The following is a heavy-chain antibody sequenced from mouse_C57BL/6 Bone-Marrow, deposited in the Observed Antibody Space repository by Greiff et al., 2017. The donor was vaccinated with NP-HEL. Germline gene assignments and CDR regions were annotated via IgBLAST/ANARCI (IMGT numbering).Heavy chain of an antibody. CDR3: ARGVYYGNTFFAY. J-gene: IGHJ3*01. Sequence: QVQLQQPGAELVRPGTSVKLSCKASGYTFTSYWMHWVKQRPGQGLEWIGVIDPSDSYTNYNQKFKGKATLTVDTSSSTAYMQLSSLTSEDSAVYYCARGVYYGNTFFAYWGQGTLVTVSA. V-gene: IGHV1-59*01. CDR2: IDPSDSYT. CDR1: GYTFTSYW. D-gene: IGHD2-1*01.